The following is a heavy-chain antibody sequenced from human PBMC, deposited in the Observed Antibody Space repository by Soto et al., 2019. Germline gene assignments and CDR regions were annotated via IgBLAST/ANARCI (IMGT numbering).Heavy chain of an antibody. J-gene: IGHJ5*02. D-gene: IGHD3-10*01. CDR3: ARQGGSGRYYIPPPTGVDP. V-gene: IGHV4-39*01. CDR2: IYYSGST. Sequence: QLQLQESGPGLVKPSETLSLTCTVSGGSISSSSYYWGWIRQPPGKGLEWIGSIYYSGSTYYNPSLKRRVTISVDTSKNQFSLKLSAVTAADTAVYYCARQGGSGRYYIPPPTGVDPWGQGTLVTVSS. CDR1: GGSISSSSYY.